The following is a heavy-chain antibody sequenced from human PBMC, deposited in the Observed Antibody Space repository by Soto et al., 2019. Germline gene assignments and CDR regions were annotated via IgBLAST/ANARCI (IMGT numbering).Heavy chain of an antibody. J-gene: IGHJ4*02. CDR3: AAGGGLPRYY. CDR1: GGSISSGGYS. D-gene: IGHD1-26*01. V-gene: IGHV4-30-2*01. Sequence: QLQLQESGSGLVKPSQTLSLTCAVSGGSISSGGYSWSWIRQPPGKGLEWIGYIYHSGSTYYNPSRKGRATIAVDRSKSQFSLKLSSVTAAGTAVYYCAAGGGLPRYYWGQGSLVTVSS. CDR2: IYHSGST.